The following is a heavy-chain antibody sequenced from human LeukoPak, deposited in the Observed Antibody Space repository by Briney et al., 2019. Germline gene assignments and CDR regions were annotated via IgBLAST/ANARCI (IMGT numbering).Heavy chain of an antibody. D-gene: IGHD3-9*01. CDR3: ARDTLNGPFVISLDF. Sequence: GRSLRLSCAASGFSFSSYEMNWVRQAPGKGREWVSHISSDGRVGTYLDSVRGRFTMSRDNAKNFLFLQMNGLRAEDTAVYYCARDTLNGPFVISLDFWGQGALVTVSS. CDR2: ISSDGRVG. CDR1: GFSFSSYE. J-gene: IGHJ4*02. V-gene: IGHV3-48*03.